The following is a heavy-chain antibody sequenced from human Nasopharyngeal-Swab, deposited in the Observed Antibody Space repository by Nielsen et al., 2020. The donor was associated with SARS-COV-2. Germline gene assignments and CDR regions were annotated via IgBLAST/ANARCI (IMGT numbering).Heavy chain of an antibody. CDR1: GFTFSSYA. CDR3: AKDLLRSFVSWQFDP. V-gene: IGHV3-30*18. J-gene: IGHJ5*02. D-gene: IGHD3-9*01. CDR2: ISYDGSNK. Sequence: GGSLRLSCAASGFTFSSYAMHWVRQAPGKGLEWVAVISYDGSNKYYADSVKGRFTITRDNFKNTLYLQMNSLRAEDTSVYYCAKDLLRSFVSWQFDPRGQGTLVTVSS.